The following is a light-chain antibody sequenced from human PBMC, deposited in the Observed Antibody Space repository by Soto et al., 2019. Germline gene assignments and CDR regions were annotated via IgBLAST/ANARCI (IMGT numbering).Light chain of an antibody. CDR3: QQYSKWPT. J-gene: IGKJ1*01. CDR1: QSVSRN. Sequence: IVLTQSPGTLSLSPGERATLSCRASQSVSRNLAWYQLKPGQAPRLRIFDASIRVPTTPARLSGSVSGTEFTLTISSLQSEDFAVYYCQQYSKWPTFGRGTKVDIK. V-gene: IGKV3-15*01. CDR2: DAS.